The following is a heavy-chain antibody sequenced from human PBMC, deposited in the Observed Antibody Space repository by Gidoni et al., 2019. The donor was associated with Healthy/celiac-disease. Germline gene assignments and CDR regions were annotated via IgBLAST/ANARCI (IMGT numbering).Heavy chain of an antibody. Sequence: EVQLLEPGGGLVQPGGSLRLSGAASGFTLSSYAMSWVRQAPGKGLEWVSAISGSGGSTYYADSVKGRFTISRDNSKNTLYLQMNSLRAEDTAVYYCAKNRIAEIWGNFDYWGQGTLVTVSS. CDR3: AKNRIAEIWGNFDY. J-gene: IGHJ4*02. CDR1: GFTLSSYA. V-gene: IGHV3-23*01. D-gene: IGHD3-16*01. CDR2: ISGSGGST.